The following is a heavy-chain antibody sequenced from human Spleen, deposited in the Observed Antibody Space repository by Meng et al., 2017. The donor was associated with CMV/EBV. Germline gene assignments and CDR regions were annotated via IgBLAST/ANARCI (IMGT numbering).Heavy chain of an antibody. CDR3: ARGLVPAAMGIGFDP. J-gene: IGHJ5*02. Sequence: YGGSFSGYYWSWIRQRPGKGLEWIGEINHSGSTNYNPSLKSRVTISVDTSKNQFSLKLSSVTAADTAVYYCARGLVPAAMGIGFDPWGQGTLVTVSS. V-gene: IGHV4-34*01. D-gene: IGHD2-2*01. CDR2: INHSGST. CDR1: GGSFSGYY.